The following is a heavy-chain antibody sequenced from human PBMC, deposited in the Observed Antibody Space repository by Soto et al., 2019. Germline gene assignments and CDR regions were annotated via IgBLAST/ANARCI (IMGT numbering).Heavy chain of an antibody. J-gene: IGHJ4*02. D-gene: IGHD6-19*01. CDR3: ATDHNGSGY. CDR2: VKSKFSGGTT. V-gene: IGHV3-15*07. CDR1: GITLSDAW. Sequence: GGSLRLSCAASGITLSDAWMNWVRQAPGQGLEWVGRVKSKFSGGTTDHAAPVKGRFAISRDDSQNTLYLQMNSLKIEDTGVYYCATDHNGSGYWGQGTLVTVSS.